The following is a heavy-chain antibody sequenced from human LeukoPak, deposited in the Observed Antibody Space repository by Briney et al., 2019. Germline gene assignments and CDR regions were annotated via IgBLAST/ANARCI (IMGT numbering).Heavy chain of an antibody. CDR2: IYHSGST. Sequence: SETLSLTCTVSGYSINNGYYWGWIRQPPGKGLEWIGSIYHSGSTYYKPSLKSRVTISVDTSKNQFSLKLSSVTAADTAVYYCARASYSSSWYHKEDFFDYWGQGTPVTVSS. J-gene: IGHJ4*02. V-gene: IGHV4-38-2*02. D-gene: IGHD6-13*01. CDR3: ARASYSSSWYHKEDFFDY. CDR1: GYSINNGYY.